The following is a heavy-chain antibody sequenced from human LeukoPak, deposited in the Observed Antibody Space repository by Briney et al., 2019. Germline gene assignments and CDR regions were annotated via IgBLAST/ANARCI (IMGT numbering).Heavy chain of an antibody. CDR3: AREQTNLDAFDI. J-gene: IGHJ3*02. CDR1: GFTFSSYW. CDR2: INSDGSST. D-gene: IGHD5-24*01. V-gene: IGHV3-74*01. Sequence: PGGSLRLSCAASGFTFSSYWMYWVRQAPGKGLVWVSRINSDGSSTTYADSVKGRFTISRGNAKNTLYLQMNSLRAEDTAVYYCAREQTNLDAFDIWGQGTMVTVSS.